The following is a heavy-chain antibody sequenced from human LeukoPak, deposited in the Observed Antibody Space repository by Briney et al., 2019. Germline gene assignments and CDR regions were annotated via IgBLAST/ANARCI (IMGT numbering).Heavy chain of an antibody. CDR1: GGSISSSSYY. CDR2: IYYSGST. J-gene: IGHJ4*02. D-gene: IGHD5-18*01. CDR3: ARQSASWIQLWLGHFDY. V-gene: IGHV4-39*01. Sequence: SETLSLTCTVSGGSISSSSYYRGWLRQPPGKGLEWIGSIYYSGSTYYNPSLKSRVTISVDTSKNQFSLKLSSVTAADMAVYYCARQSASWIQLWLGHFDYWGQGTLVTVSS.